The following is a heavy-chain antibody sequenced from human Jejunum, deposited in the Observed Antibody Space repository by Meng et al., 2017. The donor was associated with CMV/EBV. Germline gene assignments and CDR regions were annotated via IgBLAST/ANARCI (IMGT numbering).Heavy chain of an antibody. CDR1: GLTFSTYA. J-gene: IGHJ4*02. CDR2: ITSSGDA. V-gene: IGHV3-23*01. CDR3: TSGRPGDFGH. Sequence: SWVASGLTFSTYAMNGVRQAPGKGLGWVSGITSSGDAYYADSVKGRFTISRDNSKSTQYLQLNSLRAEDTALYYCTSGRPGDFGHWAQGTRVTVSS. D-gene: IGHD6-6*01.